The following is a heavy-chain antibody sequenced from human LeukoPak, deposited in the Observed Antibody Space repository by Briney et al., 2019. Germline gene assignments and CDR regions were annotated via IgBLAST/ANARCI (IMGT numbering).Heavy chain of an antibody. CDR3: ARVRRVAVTPYYFDY. J-gene: IGHJ4*02. Sequence: SQTLSLTCAISGDSVSSDSAAWNWIRQSPSRGLEWLGRTYYRAKWYNDYAVSVKSRITINPDTSKNQFSLQLNSVTPDDTAVCYCARVRRVAVTPYYFDYWGQGTLVTVSS. D-gene: IGHD5-24*01. CDR2: TYYRAKWYN. V-gene: IGHV6-1*01. CDR1: GDSVSSDSAA.